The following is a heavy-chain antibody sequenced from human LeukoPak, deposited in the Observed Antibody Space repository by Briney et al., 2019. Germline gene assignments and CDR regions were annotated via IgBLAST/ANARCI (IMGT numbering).Heavy chain of an antibody. D-gene: IGHD3-3*01. Sequence: KASETLSPTCTVSGGSISSYYWSWIRQPAGKGLEWIGRIYTSGSTNYNPSLKSRVTMSVDTSKNQFSLKLSSVTAADTAVYYCARSHYDFWSGSRNYFDYWGQGTLVTVSS. J-gene: IGHJ4*02. CDR2: IYTSGST. CDR3: ARSHYDFWSGSRNYFDY. CDR1: GGSISSYY. V-gene: IGHV4-4*07.